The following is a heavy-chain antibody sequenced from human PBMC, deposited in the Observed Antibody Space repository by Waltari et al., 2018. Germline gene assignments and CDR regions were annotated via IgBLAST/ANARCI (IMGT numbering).Heavy chain of an antibody. Sequence: VKVSCKASGGTFSSYAISWVRQAPGQGLEWMGGIIPIFGTANYAQKFQGRVTITTDESTSTAYMELSSLRSEDTAVYYCASPIPGPRDAFDIWGQGTMVTVSS. V-gene: IGHV1-69*05. CDR3: ASPIPGPRDAFDI. J-gene: IGHJ3*02. CDR2: IIPIFGTA. CDR1: GGTFSSYA. D-gene: IGHD2-21*01.